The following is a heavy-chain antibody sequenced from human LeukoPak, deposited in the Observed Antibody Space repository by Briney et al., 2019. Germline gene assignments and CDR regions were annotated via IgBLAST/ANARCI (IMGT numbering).Heavy chain of an antibody. V-gene: IGHV3-23*01. CDR3: AKASAMIVVVSKHFDY. J-gene: IGHJ4*02. CDR1: GFTFTNYA. Sequence: PGGSLRLSCAASGFTFTNYAMTWVRQAPGKGLEWVSAISGSGSSTYYADSVKGRFTISRDNSKNTLYLQMNSLRAEDTAVYYCAKASAMIVVVSKHFDYWGQGTLVTVSS. D-gene: IGHD3-22*01. CDR2: ISGSGSST.